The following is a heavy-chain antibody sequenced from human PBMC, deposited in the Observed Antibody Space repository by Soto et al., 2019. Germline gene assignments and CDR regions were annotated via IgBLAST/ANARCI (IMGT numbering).Heavy chain of an antibody. D-gene: IGHD3-10*01. V-gene: IGHV3-33*01. CDR2: IWYDGSNK. J-gene: IGHJ6*02. CDR1: GFTFSSYG. Sequence: PGGSLRLSCAASGFTFSSYGMHWVRQAPGKGLEWVAVIWYDGSNKYYADSVKGRFTISRDNSKNTLYLQMNSLRAEDTAVYYCARENTAYRDGLLWFGEFSDSYYYYGMDVWGQGTTVTVSS. CDR3: ARENTAYRDGLLWFGEFSDSYYYYGMDV.